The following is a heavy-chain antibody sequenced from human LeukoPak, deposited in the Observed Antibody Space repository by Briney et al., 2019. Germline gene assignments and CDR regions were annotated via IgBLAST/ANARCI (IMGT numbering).Heavy chain of an antibody. J-gene: IGHJ4*02. D-gene: IGHD6-19*01. Sequence: SETLSLTCIVSGGSIRRSSYYWSWIRQRPGKGLEWIGSIYYSGSTYYNPSLKSRVTISVDTSKNQFSLSLTSVTAADTAVYYCARHWDNNGWNFDYWGRGTLVTVSS. V-gene: IGHV4-39*01. CDR1: GGSIRRSSYY. CDR2: IYYSGST. CDR3: ARHWDNNGWNFDY.